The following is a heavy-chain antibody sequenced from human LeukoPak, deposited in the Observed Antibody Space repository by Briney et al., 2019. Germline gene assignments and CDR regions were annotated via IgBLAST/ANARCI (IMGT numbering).Heavy chain of an antibody. D-gene: IGHD3-9*01. Sequence: SVKVSCKASGFTFTSSAVQWVRQARGQRLEWIGWIVVGSGNTNYAQKFQERVTITRDMSTSTAYMELSSPRSEDTAVYYCAAGGRLRYFPSYYYYGMDVWGQGTTVTVSS. CDR2: IVVGSGNT. V-gene: IGHV1-58*01. CDR3: AAGGRLRYFPSYYYYGMDV. CDR1: GFTFTSSA. J-gene: IGHJ6*02.